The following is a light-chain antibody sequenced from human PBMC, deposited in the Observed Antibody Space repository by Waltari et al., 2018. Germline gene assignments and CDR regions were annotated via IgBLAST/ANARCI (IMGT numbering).Light chain of an antibody. CDR1: QGISSY. V-gene: IGKV1-9*01. CDR2: SKN. Sequence: DIQLSQSPSSLSASVGDRVTITCRTSQGISSYLNWYQQKPGKAPNLLIFSKNTLASGVPSRFSGSGSGTEFTLTISGLQPEDFGTFYCQQGSAYPFTCGGGTKVEIK. CDR3: QQGSAYPFT. J-gene: IGKJ4*01.